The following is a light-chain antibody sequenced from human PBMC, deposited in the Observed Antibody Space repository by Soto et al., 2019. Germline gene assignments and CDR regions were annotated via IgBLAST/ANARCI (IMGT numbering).Light chain of an antibody. CDR2: GVS. CDR3: LQYHNLWA. V-gene: IGKV3D-15*01. J-gene: IGKJ1*01. Sequence: EIVMTQSPATLSVSPGERATLSCRASQRLSSNLAWYQQRPGQAPRLLIYGVSTRATGTPDRFSGSGSGTEFTLTIRRLEPEDFAIYSCLQYHNLWAFGQGTKV. CDR1: QRLSSN.